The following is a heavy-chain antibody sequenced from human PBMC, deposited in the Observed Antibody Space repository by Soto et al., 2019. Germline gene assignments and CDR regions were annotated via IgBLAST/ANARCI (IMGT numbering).Heavy chain of an antibody. D-gene: IGHD1-1*01. J-gene: IGHJ3*02. Sequence: PGGSLRLSCAASGFTFSSYSMNWVRQAPGKGQEWVSYISSSSSTIYYADSVKGRFTISRDNAKNSLYLQMNSLRAEDTAVYYCARDPYNWNDGHGAFDIWGQGTMVTVSS. CDR2: ISSSSSTI. V-gene: IGHV3-48*01. CDR1: GFTFSSYS. CDR3: ARDPYNWNDGHGAFDI.